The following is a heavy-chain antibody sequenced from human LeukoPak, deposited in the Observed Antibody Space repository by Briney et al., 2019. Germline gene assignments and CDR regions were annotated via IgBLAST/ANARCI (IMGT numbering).Heavy chain of an antibody. CDR3: ATEKSSGYH. J-gene: IGHJ4*02. CDR1: GGSISRSSYY. V-gene: IGHV4-39*02. CDR2: IYYSGST. D-gene: IGHD3-22*01. Sequence: SETLSLTCTVSGGSISRSSYYWGWIRQPPGKGLEWIGSIYYSGSTYYNPSLKSRVTISADTSKNQFSLKLSSVTAADTAVYYCATEKSSGYHWGQGTLVTVSS.